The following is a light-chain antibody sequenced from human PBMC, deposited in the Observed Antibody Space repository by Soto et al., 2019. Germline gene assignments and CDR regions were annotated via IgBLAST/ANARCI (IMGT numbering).Light chain of an antibody. Sequence: QSVLTQLASVSGSPGQSITISCTGTSSDISIYNYVSWYQQHPGKAPKLIIYEVSNRPSGMSMHFSGAKSGNTPSLTISGLQGEDDADYYCCSYTSSTNYVFGAATKSPS. CDR1: SSDISIYNY. CDR3: CSYTSSTNYV. J-gene: IGLJ1*01. V-gene: IGLV2-14*01. CDR2: EVS.